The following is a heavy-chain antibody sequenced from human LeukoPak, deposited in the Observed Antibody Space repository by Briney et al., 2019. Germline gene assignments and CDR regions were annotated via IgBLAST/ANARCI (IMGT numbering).Heavy chain of an antibody. V-gene: IGHV3-64*01. CDR2: ISSNGGST. D-gene: IGHD3-22*01. J-gene: IGHJ4*02. CDR3: ARAIGGDSSGYFGGDY. CDR1: GFTFSSYA. Sequence: GGSLRLSCAASGFTFSSYAMHWVRQAPGKGLEYVSAISSNGGSTYYANSVKGRSTISRDNSKNTLYLQMGSLRAEDMAVYYCARAIGGDSSGYFGGDYWGQGTLVTVSS.